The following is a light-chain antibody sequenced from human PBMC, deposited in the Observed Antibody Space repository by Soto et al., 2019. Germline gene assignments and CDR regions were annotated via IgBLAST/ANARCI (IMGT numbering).Light chain of an antibody. CDR2: GAS. J-gene: IGKJ3*01. CDR3: QQYGSSPLT. CDR1: QSVSSNY. Sequence: EIVLTQSPGTLSLSPGERATLSCRASQSVSSNYLSWFQQKPGQAPRLLIYGASSRATGIPDRFSGSGSGTDFTLTISRLEPEDFAVYYCQQYGSSPLTFGPGTKVYTK. V-gene: IGKV3-20*01.